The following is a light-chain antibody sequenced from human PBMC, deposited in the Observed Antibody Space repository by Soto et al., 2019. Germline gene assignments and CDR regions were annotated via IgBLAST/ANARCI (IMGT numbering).Light chain of an antibody. Sequence: DIQTTQSPSSLSPSVGDSVTIACRAGQDISNYLNWYQQKPGKAPKVLIYGASSLQSGVPSRFSGSGSGTDFTLTISSLQPEDFATYYCQQSYTTPYTFGQGTKVDIK. J-gene: IGKJ2*01. CDR3: QQSYTTPYT. CDR1: QDISNY. V-gene: IGKV1-39*01. CDR2: GAS.